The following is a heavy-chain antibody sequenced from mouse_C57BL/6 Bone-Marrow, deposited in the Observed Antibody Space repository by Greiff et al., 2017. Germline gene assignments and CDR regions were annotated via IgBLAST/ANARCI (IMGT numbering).Heavy chain of an antibody. V-gene: IGHV14-4*01. J-gene: IGHJ2*01. CDR3: TFSSLDY. CDR2: IDPENGDT. D-gene: IGHD1-1*01. Sequence: EVKLVESGAELVRPGASVKLSCTASGFNIKDDYMHWVKQRPEQGLEWIGWIDPENGDTEYASKFQGKATITADTSSNTAYLQLSSLTSEDTAVYYCTFSSLDYWGQGTTLTVSS. CDR1: GFNIKDDY.